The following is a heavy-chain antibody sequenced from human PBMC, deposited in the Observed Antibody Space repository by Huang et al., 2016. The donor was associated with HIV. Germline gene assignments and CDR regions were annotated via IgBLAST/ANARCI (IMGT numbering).Heavy chain of an antibody. CDR3: ARDSYGSGSYHNVPYYFDY. V-gene: IGHV1-46*01. J-gene: IGHJ4*02. D-gene: IGHD3-10*01. Sequence: GQGLEWMGTINPSGGSTTYAQKFQGRVTMTRDTSTTTVHMELNSLRPEDTAVYYCARDSYGSGSYHNVPYYFDYWGQGALVTVSS. CDR2: INPSGGST.